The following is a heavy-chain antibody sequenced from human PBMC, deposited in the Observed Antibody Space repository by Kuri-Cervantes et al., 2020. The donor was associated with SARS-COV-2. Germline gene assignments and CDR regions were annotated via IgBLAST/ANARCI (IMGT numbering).Heavy chain of an antibody. CDR1: GYTFTSYY. CDR2: INPSGGST. V-gene: IGHV1-46*01. CDR3: AKDSGYYYDSSVPDAFDI. D-gene: IGHD3-22*01. Sequence: ASVKVSCKASGYTFTSYYMHWVRQAPGQGLEWMGIINPSGGSTSYAQKFQGRVTMTRDTSTSTVYMELSSLRAEDTAVYYCAKDSGYYYDSSVPDAFDIWGQGTMVTVSS. J-gene: IGHJ3*02.